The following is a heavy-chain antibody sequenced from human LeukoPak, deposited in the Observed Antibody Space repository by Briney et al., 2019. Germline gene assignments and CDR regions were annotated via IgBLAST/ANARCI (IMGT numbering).Heavy chain of an antibody. CDR3: AREGAGTYYYYYYGMDV. Sequence: GASVKVSCKASGYTFTSYGISWVRQAPGQGLEWMGWISAYNGNTNYAQKLQGRATMTTDTSTSTAYMELRSLRSDDTAVYYCAREGAGTYYYYYYGMDVWGQGTTVTVSS. D-gene: IGHD6-19*01. CDR1: GYTFTSYG. V-gene: IGHV1-18*01. J-gene: IGHJ6*02. CDR2: ISAYNGNT.